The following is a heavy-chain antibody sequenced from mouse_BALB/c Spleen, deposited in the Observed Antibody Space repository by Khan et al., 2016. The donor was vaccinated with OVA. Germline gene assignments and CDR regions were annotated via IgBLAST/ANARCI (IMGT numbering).Heavy chain of an antibody. CDR2: IWTGGIT. CDR1: GFSLSNYG. V-gene: IGHV2-9*02. J-gene: IGHJ3*01. D-gene: IGHD2-4*01. CDR3: ARSYDYDVGGFAY. Sequence: QVQLKQSGPGLVAPSQSLSITCTVSGFSLSNYGIHWVRQPPGKGLVWLGVIWTGGITNYNSALMSRLIISKDNSKSQVFLKMNRLQTDDTVIYYCARSYDYDVGGFAYWGQGTLVTVST.